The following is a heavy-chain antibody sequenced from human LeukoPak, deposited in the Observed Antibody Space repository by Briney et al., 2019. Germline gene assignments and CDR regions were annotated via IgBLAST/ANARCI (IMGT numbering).Heavy chain of an antibody. D-gene: IGHD3-22*01. J-gene: IGHJ4*02. CDR1: GFIFDDYG. Sequence: GGSLRLSCAISGFIFDDYGMSWVRQVPGKGLEWVSGINWNGSSTGYADSVKGRFTISRDNAKNSLYLQMNSLRAEDSALYYCARALYYYDSSGYHTLGYWGQGTLVTVSS. V-gene: IGHV3-20*04. CDR2: INWNGSST. CDR3: ARALYYYDSSGYHTLGY.